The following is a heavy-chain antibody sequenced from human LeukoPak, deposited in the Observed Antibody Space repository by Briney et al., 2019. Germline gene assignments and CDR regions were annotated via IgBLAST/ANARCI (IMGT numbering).Heavy chain of an antibody. J-gene: IGHJ5*02. Sequence: ASVKVSCKASGGTFSSYAISWVRQAPGQGLEWMGGIIPIFGTANYAQKFQGRVTITADESTSTAYMELSSLRSEDTAVYYCARDAWHRYCSSTSCYRGWFDPWGQGTLVTVSS. CDR3: ARDAWHRYCSSTSCYRGWFDP. CDR1: GGTFSSYA. V-gene: IGHV1-69*13. CDR2: IIPIFGTA. D-gene: IGHD2-2*01.